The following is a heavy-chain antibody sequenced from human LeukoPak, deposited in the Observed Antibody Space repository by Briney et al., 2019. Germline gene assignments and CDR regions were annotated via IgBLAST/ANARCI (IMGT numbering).Heavy chain of an antibody. V-gene: IGHV4-59*08. CDR3: ARGGYSGYDSDFDY. Sequence: SETLSLTCTVSGGSISSYYWSWIRQAPGKGLEWIGYIYYSGSTNYNPSLKSRVTISVDTSKTQFSLKLSSVTAADTAVYYCARGGYSGYDSDFDYWGQGTLVTVSS. CDR1: GGSISSYY. CDR2: IYYSGST. J-gene: IGHJ4*02. D-gene: IGHD5-12*01.